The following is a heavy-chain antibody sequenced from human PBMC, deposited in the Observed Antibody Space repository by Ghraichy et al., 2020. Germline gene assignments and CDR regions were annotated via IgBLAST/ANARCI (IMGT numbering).Heavy chain of an antibody. D-gene: IGHD6-19*01. Sequence: SQTLSLTCAVYGGSFSGYYWSWIRQPPGKGLEWIGEINHSGSTNYNPSLKSRVTISVDTSKNQFSLKLSSVTAADTAVYYCARGQWLAGHDYWGQGTLVTVSS. CDR3: ARGQWLAGHDY. CDR2: INHSGST. CDR1: GGSFSGYY. J-gene: IGHJ4*02. V-gene: IGHV4-34*01.